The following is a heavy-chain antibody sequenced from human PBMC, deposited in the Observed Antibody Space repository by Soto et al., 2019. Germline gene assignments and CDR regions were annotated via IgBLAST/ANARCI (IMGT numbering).Heavy chain of an antibody. CDR2: INPSDEST. J-gene: IGHJ6*04. Sequence: ASVKVSCKASGYTFTSYFMHWVRQAPGKGLEWMGRINPSDESTGHAQDFQGRVIMTTDTSTATVYMELNSLRSEDTAVYYRAGGGVVVVPAAILGAWGAGTTVTVSS. CDR1: GYTFTSYF. D-gene: IGHD2-2*01. CDR3: AGGGVVVVPAAILGA. V-gene: IGHV1-46*01.